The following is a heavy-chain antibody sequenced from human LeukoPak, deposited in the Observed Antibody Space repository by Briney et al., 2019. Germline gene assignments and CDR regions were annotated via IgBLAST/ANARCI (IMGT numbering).Heavy chain of an antibody. D-gene: IGHD2-2*01. Sequence: GGSLRLSCAVSGFTFSTYWMSWVRQAPGKGLEWVANIRQDGGAKYYVDSVRGRFTISRDNAKNSLYLQMNSLRAEDTGVYYCASSSDAPANMWGQGTLVTVSS. V-gene: IGHV3-7*01. CDR1: GFTFSTYW. CDR3: ASSSDAPANM. CDR2: IRQDGGAK. J-gene: IGHJ4*02.